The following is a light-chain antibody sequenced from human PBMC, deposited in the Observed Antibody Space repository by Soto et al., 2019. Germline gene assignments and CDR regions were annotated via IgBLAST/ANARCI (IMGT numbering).Light chain of an antibody. CDR1: SSDVGGYNY. CDR3: SSYTSSSTYV. V-gene: IGLV2-14*01. J-gene: IGLJ1*01. CDR2: EVS. Sequence: QSALNQPASVSGSPGQSITISCTGTSSDVGGYNYVSWYQQHPGKAPKLMIYEVSNRPSGVSNRFSGFKSGNTASLTISGLQAEDEADYYCSSYTSSSTYVFGTGTKLTVL.